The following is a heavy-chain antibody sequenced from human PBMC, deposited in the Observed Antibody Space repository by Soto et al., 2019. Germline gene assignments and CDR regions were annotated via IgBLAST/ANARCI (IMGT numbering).Heavy chain of an antibody. D-gene: IGHD6-13*01. J-gene: IGHJ6*03. CDR2: INSDGSST. CDR3: ARIAAADSWDYYYYYYMDV. V-gene: IGHV3-74*01. Sequence: GGSLRLSCAASGFTFSSSWMHWVRQAPGKGLVWVSRINSDGSSTSYADSVKGRFTISRDNAKNSLYLQMNSLRAEDTAVYYCARIAAADSWDYYYYYYMDVWGKGTTVTVSS. CDR1: GFTFSSSW.